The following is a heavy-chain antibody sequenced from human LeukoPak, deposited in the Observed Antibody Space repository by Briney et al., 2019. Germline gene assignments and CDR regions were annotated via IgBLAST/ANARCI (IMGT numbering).Heavy chain of an antibody. J-gene: IGHJ4*02. D-gene: IGHD2-15*01. CDR2: IFTSGDT. Sequence: PSETLSLTCTVSGASISTSYWSWIRKPAGKGLEWSGRIFTSGDTNYNPSLKSRVTMSVDTSKHQFSLKLSSVTAADTAVYYCARDWYYCSGGSCYSSFDYWGQGSLVTVSS. CDR3: ARDWYYCSGGSCYSSFDY. CDR1: GASISTSY. V-gene: IGHV4-4*07.